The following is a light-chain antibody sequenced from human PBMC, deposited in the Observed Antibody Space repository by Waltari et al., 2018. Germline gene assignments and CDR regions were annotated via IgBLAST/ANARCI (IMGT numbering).Light chain of an antibody. CDR2: GAS. Sequence: EIVVTQSPDTLSLSPGERATLSCRVSQSISGTYLAWYQQKPGQAPRLLIYGASSRATGIPDRFRGSGSATDFTLTISRLEPEDFAFYYCQQYGGSPPYTFGQGTKLEIK. J-gene: IGKJ2*01. V-gene: IGKV3-20*01. CDR1: QSISGTY. CDR3: QQYGGSPPYT.